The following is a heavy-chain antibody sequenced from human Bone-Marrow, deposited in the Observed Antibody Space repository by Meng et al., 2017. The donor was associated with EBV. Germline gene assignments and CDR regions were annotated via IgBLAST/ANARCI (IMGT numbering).Heavy chain of an antibody. CDR2: MNPNSGNT. D-gene: IGHD2-15*01. CDR3: ARARVASDGRGFDS. Sequence: QVQPVTSWAEVKKPGASVKVSCKASGYTFTNYEINWVRQAPGQGLEWIGWMNPNSGNTGSEQKFQGRVTLTRNTSISTAYMELSSLSFEDTAVYYCARARVASDGRGFDSWGQGTLVTVSS. V-gene: IGHV1-8*01. J-gene: IGHJ4*02. CDR1: GYTFTNYE.